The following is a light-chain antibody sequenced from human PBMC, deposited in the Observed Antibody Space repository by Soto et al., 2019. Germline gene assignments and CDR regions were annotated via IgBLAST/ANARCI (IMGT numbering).Light chain of an antibody. CDR3: QQYGSSGT. CDR1: QSVRNNY. CDR2: AAS. J-gene: IGKJ1*01. V-gene: IGKV3-20*01. Sequence: EIFLTQSPGTLSLFAGEIATLSCRASQSVRNNYLAWYQQRPGQAPRLLIYAASSRATGIPDRFSGSGSGTDFTLTISRLEPEDFAVYYCQQYGSSGTFGQGTKVDIK.